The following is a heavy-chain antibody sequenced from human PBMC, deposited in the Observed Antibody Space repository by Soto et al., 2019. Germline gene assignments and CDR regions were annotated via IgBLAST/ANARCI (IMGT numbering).Heavy chain of an antibody. D-gene: IGHD6-19*01. CDR3: GRAGGVKRSGWYAFDY. Sequence: QVQLQESGPGLVKPSGTLSLTCAVSGGSISSSNWWSWVRQPPGKGLEWIGEIYHSGSTNYNPSLKDPVTKSGEKAKNQFPLKVSSLNAADTAVDYRGRAGGVKRSGWYAFDYWGQGTLVTVSS. J-gene: IGHJ4*02. CDR1: GGSISSSNW. CDR2: IYHSGST. V-gene: IGHV4-4*02.